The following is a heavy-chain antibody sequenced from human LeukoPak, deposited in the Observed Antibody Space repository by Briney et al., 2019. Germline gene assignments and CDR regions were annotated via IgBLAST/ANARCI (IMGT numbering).Heavy chain of an antibody. V-gene: IGHV3-33*01. D-gene: IGHD3-16*01. J-gene: IGHJ3*02. CDR3: ASDLRVGHERYEAFNI. CDR2: IWFDGSHK. Sequence: PSGGSLRLSCAASGFTFGSYGMHWVRQAPGKGLEWVALIWFDGSHKYYGDSVKGRFTISRDNSKNTLHLQMNSLRVEDTAVYYCASDLRVGHERYEAFNIWGQETMVIVSS. CDR1: GFTFGSYG.